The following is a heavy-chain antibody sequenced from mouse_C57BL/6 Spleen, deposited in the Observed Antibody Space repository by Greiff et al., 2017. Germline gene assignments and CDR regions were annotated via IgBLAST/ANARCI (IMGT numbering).Heavy chain of an antibody. CDR2: IDPSDSYT. Sequence: QVQLQQPGAELVMPGASVKLSCKASGYTFTSYWMHWVKQRPGQGLEWIGEIDPSDSYTNYNQKFKGKSTFTVDKSSSTAYMQLSSLTSEDSAVYYCARTPITTVKDYFDYWGQGTTLTVSA. CDR3: ARTPITTVKDYFDY. CDR1: GYTFTSYW. J-gene: IGHJ2*01. V-gene: IGHV1-69*01. D-gene: IGHD1-1*01.